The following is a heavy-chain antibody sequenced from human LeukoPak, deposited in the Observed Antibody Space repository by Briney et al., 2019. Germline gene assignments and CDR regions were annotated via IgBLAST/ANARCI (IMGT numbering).Heavy chain of an antibody. CDR3: ARARRITMIRGVSAY. CDR2: INHSGGT. J-gene: IGHJ4*02. Sequence: SETLSLTCAVYGGSFSGYHWSWIRQPPGKGLEWIGEINHSGGTNYNPSLKSRVTISVDTSKNQFSLKLSSVTAADTAVYYCARARRITMIRGVSAYWGQGTLVTVSS. V-gene: IGHV4-34*01. D-gene: IGHD3-10*01. CDR1: GGSFSGYH.